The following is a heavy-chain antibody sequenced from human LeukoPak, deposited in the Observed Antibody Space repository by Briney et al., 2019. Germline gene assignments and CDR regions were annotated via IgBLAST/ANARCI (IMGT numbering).Heavy chain of an antibody. CDR2: IYYSGST. J-gene: IGHJ4*02. CDR1: GGSISSSSYY. V-gene: IGHV4-39*01. D-gene: IGHD2-21*02. CDR3: ASPGRVTHFDY. Sequence: SSETLSLTCTVSGGSISSSSYYWGWIRQPPGKGLEWIGSIYYSGSTYYNPSLKSRVTISVDTSKNQFSLKLSPVTAADTAVYYCASPGRVTHFDYWGQGTLVTVSS.